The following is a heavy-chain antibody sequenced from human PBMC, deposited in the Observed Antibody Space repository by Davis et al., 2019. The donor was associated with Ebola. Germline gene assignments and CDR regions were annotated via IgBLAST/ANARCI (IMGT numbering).Heavy chain of an antibody. V-gene: IGHV3-33*03. CDR3: IKDTSPGGADY. D-gene: IGHD4-23*01. CDR2: IWYDGNSK. J-gene: IGHJ4*02. CDR1: GFTFSNYG. Sequence: PGGSLRLSCAASGFTFSNYGMHWVRQAPGKGLEWVAVIWYDGNSKYYADSVKGRFTISRDNARNVLYLQMNSLIAEDTAFYYCIKDTSPGGADYWGQGTLVTVSS.